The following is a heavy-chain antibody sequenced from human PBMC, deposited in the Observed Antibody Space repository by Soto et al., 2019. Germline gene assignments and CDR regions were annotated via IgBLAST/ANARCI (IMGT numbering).Heavy chain of an antibody. Sequence: PSETLSLTCAVYGGSFSGYYWSWIRQPPGKGLEWIGEINHSGSTNYNPSLKSRVTISVDTSKNQFSLKLSSVTAADTAVYYCALWYYDILTDNWFYPGGEGSLVPVP. V-gene: IGHV4-34*01. D-gene: IGHD3-9*01. CDR1: GGSFSGYY. CDR3: ALWYYDILTDNWFYP. CDR2: INHSGST. J-gene: IGHJ5*02.